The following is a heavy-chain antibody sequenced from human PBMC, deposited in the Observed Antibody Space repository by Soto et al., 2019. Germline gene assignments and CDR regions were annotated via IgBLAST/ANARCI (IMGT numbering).Heavy chain of an antibody. V-gene: IGHV4-4*02. CDR1: GGSISSSNW. D-gene: IGHD3-10*01. CDR3: ARDRGEVRGTSDP. Sequence: QVQLQESGPGLVKPSGTLSLTCAVSGGSISSSNWWSWVRQPPGKGLEWVGEIYHSGSTNYSTSLKSRVTVSVDKSKNQFSLKLSSVTAADTAVYYCARDRGEVRGTSDPWGQGTLVTVSS. J-gene: IGHJ5*02. CDR2: IYHSGST.